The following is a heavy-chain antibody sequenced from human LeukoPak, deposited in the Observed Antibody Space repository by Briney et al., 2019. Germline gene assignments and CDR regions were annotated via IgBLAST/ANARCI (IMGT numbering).Heavy chain of an antibody. V-gene: IGHV3-23*01. CDR2: VSGSGGST. Sequence: GGSLRLSCAASGFTFSSYAMSWVRQAPGKGLEWVSGVSGSGGSTYYADSVKGRFTISRDNSKNTLYLQMNSLRAEDTAVYYCARDLDIVATITGNWGQGTLVTVSS. CDR3: ARDLDIVATITGN. CDR1: GFTFSSYA. J-gene: IGHJ4*02. D-gene: IGHD5-12*01.